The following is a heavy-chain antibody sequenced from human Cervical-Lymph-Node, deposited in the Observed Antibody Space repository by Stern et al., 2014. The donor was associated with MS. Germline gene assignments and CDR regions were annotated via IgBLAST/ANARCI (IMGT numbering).Heavy chain of an antibody. Sequence: VQLVESGAEVKKPGASVKVSCKASGYTFTGYYMHWVRQAPGQGLEWMGWINPNRGGTKHAQKFQGWVTMTRDTSISTAYMELSRLRSDDTAVYYCARGDRIAAAGSNWFDPWGQGTLVTVSS. CDR1: GYTFTGYY. J-gene: IGHJ5*02. CDR2: INPNRGGT. D-gene: IGHD6-13*01. CDR3: ARGDRIAAAGSNWFDP. V-gene: IGHV1-2*04.